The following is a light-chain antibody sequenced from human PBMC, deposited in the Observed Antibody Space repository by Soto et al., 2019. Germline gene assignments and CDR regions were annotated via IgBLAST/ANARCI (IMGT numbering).Light chain of an antibody. J-gene: IGKJ1*01. Sequence: DIQLTRSPSTLSASIGDRVTITCRASQSIGSWLAWYQQRPGKAPNVLIYKASNLERGVPSRFSGSGSETEFTLTISSLQPEDFATYYCQQYSTFPWTFGQGTKVEL. CDR2: KAS. V-gene: IGKV1-5*03. CDR3: QQYSTFPWT. CDR1: QSIGSW.